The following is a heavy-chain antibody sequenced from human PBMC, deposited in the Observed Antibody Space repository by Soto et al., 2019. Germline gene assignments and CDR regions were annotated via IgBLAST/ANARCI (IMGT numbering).Heavy chain of an antibody. CDR2: ISWNSGSI. J-gene: IGHJ4*02. D-gene: IGHD3-22*01. CDR1: GFTFDDYA. Sequence: GGSLRLSCAASGFTFDDYAMHWVRQAPGKGLEWVSGISWNSGSIGYADSVKGRFTISRDNAKNSLYLQMNSLRAEDTALYYCAKEATSYDSNGYYYALDYWGQGTLVTVSS. V-gene: IGHV3-9*01. CDR3: AKEATSYDSNGYYYALDY.